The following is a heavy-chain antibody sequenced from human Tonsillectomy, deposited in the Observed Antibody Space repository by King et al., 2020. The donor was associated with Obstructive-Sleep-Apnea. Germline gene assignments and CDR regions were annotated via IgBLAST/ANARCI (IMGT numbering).Heavy chain of an antibody. CDR1: GFTFDDYT. J-gene: IGHJ1*01. D-gene: IGHD3-10*01. Sequence: VQLVESGGVVVQPGGSLRLSCAASGFTFDDYTMHWVRQAPGKGLECVSFITWDGGRTYYADSVKGRFTISRDNSKSSLYLQMNSLRIEDTAFYYCAKDTYGSGSFWGQGYLQHWGQGTLVTVSS. V-gene: IGHV3-43*01. CDR2: ITWDGGRT. CDR3: AKDTYGSGSFWGQGYLQH.